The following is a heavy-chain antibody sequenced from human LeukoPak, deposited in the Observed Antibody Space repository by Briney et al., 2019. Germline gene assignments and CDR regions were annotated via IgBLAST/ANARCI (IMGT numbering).Heavy chain of an antibody. J-gene: IGHJ4*02. CDR2: IDTAGNA. D-gene: IGHD6-13*01. V-gene: IGHV3-13*01. CDR3: ARAKMPGIQTAGRVDYFDS. CDR1: EFTFSSYD. Sequence: GGSLRLSCAASEFTFSSYDMHWVRQATGKGLEWVSTIDTAGNAWYPDSVKGRFTISRENAKNSLNLQMNSLRVGDTAVYYCARAKMPGIQTAGRVDYFDSWGQGTLVTVSA.